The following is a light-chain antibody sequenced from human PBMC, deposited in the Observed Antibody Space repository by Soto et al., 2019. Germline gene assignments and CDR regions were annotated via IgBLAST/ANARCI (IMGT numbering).Light chain of an antibody. J-gene: IGKJ2*01. CDR2: GAS. Sequence: EIVLTQSPGTLSLSPGERATLSCRASQSVSSSYLAWYQQQPGHAPRLLIYGASSRATGIPFRFSGSGSGTDFTLTISRLESEDFAVYYCQQYGSSPYTFGQGTKLEIK. CDR1: QSVSSSY. CDR3: QQYGSSPYT. V-gene: IGKV3-20*01.